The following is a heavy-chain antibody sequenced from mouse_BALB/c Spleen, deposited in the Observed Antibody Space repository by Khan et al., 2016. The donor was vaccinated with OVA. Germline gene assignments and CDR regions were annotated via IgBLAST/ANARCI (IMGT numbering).Heavy chain of an antibody. CDR3: ASHLTGSFAY. CDR2: INSDGSYT. CDR1: GFTFRNYG. Sequence: EVQLVESGGDLVKPGGSLKLSCAASGFTFRNYGMSWVRQIPDKRLEWVATINSDGSYTYYPDSVKGRFTISRNTAKNPLYLEMSSLKSDDTAMYYCASHLTGSFAYWGQGTLVTVFA. V-gene: IGHV5-6*01. J-gene: IGHJ3*01. D-gene: IGHD4-1*01.